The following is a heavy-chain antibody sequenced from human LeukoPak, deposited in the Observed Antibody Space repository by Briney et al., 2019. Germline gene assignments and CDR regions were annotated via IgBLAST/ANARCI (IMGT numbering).Heavy chain of an antibody. V-gene: IGHV1-69*06. CDR1: GGTFSSYA. CDR3: AREPRGMYSGSYYGAFDI. D-gene: IGHD1-26*01. J-gene: IGHJ3*02. Sequence: GASVKVSCKASGGTFSSYAISWVRQAPGQGLEWMGGIIPIFGTANYAQKFQGRVTITADKSTSTAYMELSSLRSEDTAVYYCAREPRGMYSGSYYGAFDIWGQGTMVTVSS. CDR2: IIPIFGTA.